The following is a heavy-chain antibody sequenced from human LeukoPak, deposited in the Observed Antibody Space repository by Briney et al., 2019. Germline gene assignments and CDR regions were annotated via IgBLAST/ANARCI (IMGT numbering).Heavy chain of an antibody. D-gene: IGHD6-6*01. V-gene: IGHV4-31*03. CDR1: GGSINSGGYY. J-gene: IGHJ5*02. Sequence: SETLSLTCTVSGGSINSGGYYWSWIRQHPGKGLEWIGYIYYSGSTYYNPSLKSRVTISVDTSKNQFSLKLSSVTAADTAVYYCAREMYSSSTWFDPWGQGTLVTVSS. CDR2: IYYSGST. CDR3: AREMYSSSTWFDP.